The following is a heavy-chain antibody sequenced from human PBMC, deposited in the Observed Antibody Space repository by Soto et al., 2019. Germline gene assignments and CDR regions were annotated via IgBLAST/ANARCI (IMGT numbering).Heavy chain of an antibody. V-gene: IGHV4-39*01. D-gene: IGHD2-15*01. CDR3: ARVAAVVGAARYWYFEL. Sequence: QLPLQESGPGLVEPSETLSLTCAVPGGSITSTRYYWVRIRQTPGEGLEWIGSIDYRGNIDYNSTLRSRVTLSVDTSKNQCSLNLNSVTAADSAVYHCARVAAVVGAARYWYFELWGRGTRVSV. CDR1: GGSITSTRYY. CDR2: IDYRGNI. J-gene: IGHJ2*01.